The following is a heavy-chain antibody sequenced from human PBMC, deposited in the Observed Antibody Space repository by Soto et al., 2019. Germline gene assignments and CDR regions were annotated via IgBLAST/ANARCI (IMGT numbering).Heavy chain of an antibody. Sequence: GGSLRLSCAASGFTFDDYAMHWVRQAPGKGLEWVSGISWNSGSIGYADSVKGRFTISRDNAKNSLYLQMNSLRAEDTALYYCAKDRGAAASRPYYYYGMDVWGQGTTVTVSS. D-gene: IGHD6-13*01. CDR3: AKDRGAAASRPYYYYGMDV. J-gene: IGHJ6*02. CDR2: ISWNSGSI. V-gene: IGHV3-9*01. CDR1: GFTFDDYA.